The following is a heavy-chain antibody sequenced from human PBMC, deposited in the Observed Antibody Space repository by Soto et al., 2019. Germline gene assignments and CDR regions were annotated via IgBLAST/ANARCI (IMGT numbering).Heavy chain of an antibody. CDR3: TRASSLDFDF. D-gene: IGHD3-16*01. Sequence: GGSLRLSCTTSGFTFGDYALSWIRQAPGKGLEWVGFIRRNAYGGTTDYAASVKGRFTISRDDSKSVAYLQMNSLRTEDTALYYYTRASSLDFDFWGQGTLVTVSS. CDR1: GFTFGDYA. CDR2: IRRNAYGGTT. V-gene: IGHV3-49*03. J-gene: IGHJ4*02.